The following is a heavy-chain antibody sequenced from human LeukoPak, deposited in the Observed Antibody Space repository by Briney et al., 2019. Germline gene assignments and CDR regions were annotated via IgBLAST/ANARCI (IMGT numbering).Heavy chain of an antibody. CDR3: AKDGGSGMGFDP. CDR1: GFTFDDYG. J-gene: IGHJ5*02. Sequence: GGSLRLSCAASGFTFDDYGMSWVRHAPGKGLEWVSGIRAGGGSTYFADSVRGRFTFFTDNSKNTLYLQMNSLRDEDAAIYYCAKDGGSGMGFDPWGQGTLVTVSS. V-gene: IGHV3-23*01. D-gene: IGHD3-10*01. CDR2: IRAGGGST.